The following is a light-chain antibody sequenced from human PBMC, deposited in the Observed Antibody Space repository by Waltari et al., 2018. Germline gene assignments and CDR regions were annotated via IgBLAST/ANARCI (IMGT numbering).Light chain of an antibody. J-gene: IGLJ3*02. CDR3: ASWDGRLNGVV. Sequence: QSVLTQPPSASGTPGQRVTISCSGSGSNMGLDPVNWSQQFPGAAPKLLLHTTDQRPSGVPDRFSGSKSGTSASLAISGLQSEDEADYFCASWDGRLNGVVFGGGTKLTVL. V-gene: IGLV1-44*01. CDR1: GSNMGLDP. CDR2: TTD.